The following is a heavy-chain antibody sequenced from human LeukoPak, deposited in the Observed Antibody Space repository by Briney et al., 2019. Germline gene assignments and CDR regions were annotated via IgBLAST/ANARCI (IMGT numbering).Heavy chain of an antibody. J-gene: IGHJ4*02. CDR2: VSGSGGHT. V-gene: IGHV3-23*01. CDR3: AKVIIAVHGYNLGPIDY. D-gene: IGHD5-24*01. Sequence: PGGSLRLSCAASGFTFSSYAMSWVRQAPGKGLEWVSAVSGSGGHTYYADSVKGRFTISRDNSKNILYLQMNSLRAEDTAVYYCAKVIIAVHGYNLGPIDYWGQGTLVTVSS. CDR1: GFTFSSYA.